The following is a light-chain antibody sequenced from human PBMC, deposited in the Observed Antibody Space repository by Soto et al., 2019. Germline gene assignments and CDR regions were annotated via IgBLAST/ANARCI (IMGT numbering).Light chain of an antibody. J-gene: IGLJ1*01. CDR1: STDADGHDY. CDR3: SSYTASSPFYL. CDR2: DVN. V-gene: IGLV2-14*03. Sequence: QSVLTQPASVSGSPGQSIAISCIGVSTDADGHDYVSWYQQHPGQAPKVVIFDVNNRPSGVSDRFSGSKSGSTASLTISGLQAEDEADYYCSSYTASSPFYLFGTGTKLTVL.